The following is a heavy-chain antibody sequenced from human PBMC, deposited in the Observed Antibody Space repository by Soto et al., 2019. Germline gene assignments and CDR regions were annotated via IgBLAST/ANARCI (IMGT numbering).Heavy chain of an antibody. CDR1: GFPFSSYG. Sequence: PGGSLRLSCAASGFPFSSYGMHWVRQAPGKGLEWVAVISYDGSNKYYADSVKGRSTGSRDNSKNTVYLQMNSLRAEDTAVYYCAKVAQGDPLISDYGMDVWGQGTTVTVSS. J-gene: IGHJ6*02. CDR3: AKVAQGDPLISDYGMDV. CDR2: ISYDGSNK. D-gene: IGHD2-21*02. V-gene: IGHV3-30*18.